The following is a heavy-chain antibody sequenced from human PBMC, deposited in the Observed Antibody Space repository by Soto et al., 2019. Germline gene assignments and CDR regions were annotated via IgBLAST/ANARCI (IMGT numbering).Heavy chain of an antibody. Sequence: QVQLVQSGAEVKKPGASVKVSCKASGYTFTSYGISWVRQAPGQGLEWMGWISAYNGNTNYAQKIQGRVTITTDTSTSTGYMELRSLRSDDTAVYYCARVGGGYSYGYEPYYYYYGMDVWGQGTTVTVSS. CDR1: GYTFTSYG. V-gene: IGHV1-18*01. J-gene: IGHJ6*02. D-gene: IGHD5-18*01. CDR2: ISAYNGNT. CDR3: ARVGGGYSYGYEPYYYYYGMDV.